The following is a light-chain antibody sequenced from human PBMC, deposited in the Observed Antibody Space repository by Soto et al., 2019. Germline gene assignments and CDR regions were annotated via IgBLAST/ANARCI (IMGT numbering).Light chain of an antibody. CDR2: GAS. CDR1: QSVSSSY. CDR3: QQYHSSPPPIT. Sequence: EIVLTQSPGTLSLSPGERASLSCRASQSVSSSYLAWYQQKPGQAPRLLIYGASNRAVGIPDRFSGSGSGTDFILTISRLEPEDFAVYYCQQYHSSPPPITFGQGTRLEIK. V-gene: IGKV3-20*01. J-gene: IGKJ5*01.